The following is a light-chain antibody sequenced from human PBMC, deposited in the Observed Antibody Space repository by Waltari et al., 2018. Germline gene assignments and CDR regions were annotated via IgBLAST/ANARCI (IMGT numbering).Light chain of an antibody. CDR2: DAS. J-gene: IGKJ4*01. Sequence: SGRGSQSGGRYLARYQQRPGQAPMLLIYDASNRATGIPDRCTGSGSETDFTLTISSLEPEDFAVYYCQKCRKWPLTFGEGTKVEIK. CDR1: QSGGRY. V-gene: IGKV3-11*01. CDR3: QKCRKWPLT.